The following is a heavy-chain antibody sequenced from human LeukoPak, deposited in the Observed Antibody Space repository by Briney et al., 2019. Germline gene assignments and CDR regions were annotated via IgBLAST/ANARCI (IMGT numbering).Heavy chain of an antibody. CDR2: IKSKTDGGTT. CDR1: GFTFSNAW. D-gene: IGHD6-13*01. V-gene: IGHV3-15*01. CDR3: TTDWDGSAAAGKVTTWGDY. Sequence: GGSLRLSCAASGFTFSNAWMSWVRQAPGKGLEWVGRIKSKTDGGTTDYAAPVKGRFTISRDDSKNTLYLQMNSLKTEDTAVYYCTTDWDGSAAAGKVTTWGDYWGQGTLVTVSS. J-gene: IGHJ4*02.